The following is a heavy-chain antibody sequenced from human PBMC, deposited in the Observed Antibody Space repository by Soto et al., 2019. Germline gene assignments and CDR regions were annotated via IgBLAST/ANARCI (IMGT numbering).Heavy chain of an antibody. V-gene: IGHV4-39*01. CDR3: ARHRNYYYYGMDV. J-gene: IGHJ6*02. CDR1: GGSISSSSYY. CDR2: IYYSGST. Sequence: PSETLSLTCTVSGGSISSSSYYWGWIRQPPGKGLEWIGSIYYSGSTYHNPSLKSRVTISVDTSKNQFSLNLSSVTAADTAVYYCARHRNYYYYGMDVWGQGTTVT.